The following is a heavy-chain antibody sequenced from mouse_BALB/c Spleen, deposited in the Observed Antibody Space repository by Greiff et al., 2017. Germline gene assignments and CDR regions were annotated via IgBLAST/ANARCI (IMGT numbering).Heavy chain of an antibody. CDR3: ARNSHYYGSSYYFDY. J-gene: IGHJ2*01. CDR1: GYTFTSYW. V-gene: IGHV1S41*01. D-gene: IGHD1-1*01. Sequence: DLVKPGASVKLSCKASGYTFTSYWINWIKQRPGQGLEWIGRIAPGSGSTYYNEMFKGKATLTVDTSSSTAYIQLSSLSSEDSAVYFCARNSHYYGSSYYFDYWGQGTTLTGSS. CDR2: IAPGSGST.